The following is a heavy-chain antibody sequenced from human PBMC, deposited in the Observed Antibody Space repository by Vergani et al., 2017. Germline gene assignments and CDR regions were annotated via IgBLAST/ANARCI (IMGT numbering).Heavy chain of an antibody. Sequence: QVQLQQWGAGLLKPSETLSLTCAVYGGSFSGYYWSWIRQPPGKGLEWIGEINHSGSTNYNPSLKSRVTISVDTSKNQFSLKLSSVTAADTAGYYCARDLYSSGPGWFDPWGQGTLVTVSS. CDR3: ARDLYSSGPGWFDP. CDR2: INHSGST. V-gene: IGHV4-34*01. J-gene: IGHJ5*02. CDR1: GGSFSGYY. D-gene: IGHD6-19*01.